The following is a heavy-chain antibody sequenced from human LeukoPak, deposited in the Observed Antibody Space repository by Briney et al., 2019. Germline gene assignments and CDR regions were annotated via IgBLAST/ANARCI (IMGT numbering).Heavy chain of an antibody. D-gene: IGHD3-3*01. Sequence: SETLSLTCAVPGGSISSGGYSWSWIRQPPGKGLEWIGYIYHSGSTYYNPSLKSRVTISVDRSKNQLSLKLSSVTAADTAVYYCAREGFTKSYDYWGQGTLVTVSS. V-gene: IGHV4-30-2*01. CDR1: GGSISSGGYS. CDR3: AREGFTKSYDY. J-gene: IGHJ4*02. CDR2: IYHSGST.